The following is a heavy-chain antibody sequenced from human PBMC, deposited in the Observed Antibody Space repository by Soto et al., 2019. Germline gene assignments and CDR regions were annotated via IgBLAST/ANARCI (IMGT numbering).Heavy chain of an antibody. CDR3: ARGEISLDFYYYYYMDV. CDR2: IYYSGST. J-gene: IGHJ6*03. V-gene: IGHV4-39*07. CDR1: GGSISSSSYY. Sequence: SETLSLTCTVSGGSISSSSYYWGWIREPPGKGLEWIGSIYYSGSTYYNPSLKRRVTISEHTAKNQFCLMLSSVTAAETSVYYYARGEISLDFYYYYYMDVWGKGTTVTVSS.